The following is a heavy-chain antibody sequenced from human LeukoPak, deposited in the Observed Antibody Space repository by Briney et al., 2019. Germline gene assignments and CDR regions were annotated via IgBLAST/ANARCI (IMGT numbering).Heavy chain of an antibody. Sequence: GGGLRLSCAASGFTFSSYGMHWVRQAPGKGLEWVAVISYDGSNKYYADSVKGRFTISRDNSKNTLYLQMNSLRAEDTAVYYCAKDVRSGVAGRVPDYWGQGTLVTVSS. CDR2: ISYDGSNK. J-gene: IGHJ4*02. CDR1: GFTFSSYG. D-gene: IGHD6-19*01. CDR3: AKDVRSGVAGRVPDY. V-gene: IGHV3-30*18.